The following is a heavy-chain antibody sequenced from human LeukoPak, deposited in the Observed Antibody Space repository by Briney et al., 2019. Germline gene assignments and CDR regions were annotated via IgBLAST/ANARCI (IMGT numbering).Heavy chain of an antibody. CDR1: GFTFSSHW. CDR2: INSDGSDT. CDR3: IRCNGWPDY. J-gene: IGHJ4*02. D-gene: IGHD6-19*01. V-gene: IGHV3-74*01. Sequence: QSGGSLRLSCAVSGFTFSSHWMHWVRQAPGKGLVWVSRINSDGSDTIYADSVRGRFTVSRDNAKNTLYLQMNSLRAEDTAVYYCIRCNGWPDYWGQGTMVTVSS.